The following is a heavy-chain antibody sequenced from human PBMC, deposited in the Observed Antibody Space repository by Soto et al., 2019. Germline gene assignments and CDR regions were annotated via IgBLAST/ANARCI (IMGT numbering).Heavy chain of an antibody. J-gene: IGHJ6*02. CDR1: GADINTYS. CDR2: IYTSASI. V-gene: IGHV4-4*07. D-gene: IGHD6-19*01. Sequence: SETLSLTCSVSGADINTYSWTWVRQPAGKGLEWIGRIYTSASINYNPSLRGRVTLSVDTSTNQVSLKLASVTAADTAVYYCARDREAGYNFYYGMDVWGQGTTVTVSS. CDR3: ARDREAGYNFYYGMDV.